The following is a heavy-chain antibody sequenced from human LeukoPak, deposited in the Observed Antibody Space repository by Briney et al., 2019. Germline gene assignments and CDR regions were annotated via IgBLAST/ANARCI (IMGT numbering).Heavy chain of an antibody. J-gene: IGHJ3*02. CDR2: IRYDGSNK. CDR3: AQDRPFRGYSYGLGIDAFDI. Sequence: GGSLRLSCAASGFTFSSYGMHWVRQAPGKGLEWVAFIRYDGSNKYYADSVKGRFTISRDNSKNTLYLQMNSLRAEDTAVYYCAQDRPFRGYSYGLGIDAFDIWGQGTMVTVSS. D-gene: IGHD5-18*01. V-gene: IGHV3-30*02. CDR1: GFTFSSYG.